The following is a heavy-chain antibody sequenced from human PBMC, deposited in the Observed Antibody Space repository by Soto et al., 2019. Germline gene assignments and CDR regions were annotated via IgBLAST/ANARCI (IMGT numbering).Heavy chain of an antibody. CDR2: MTPNSGNT. J-gene: IGHJ5*02. D-gene: IGHD3-22*01. CDR1: GYTFTSYD. CDR3: ARGYSSGYCGWNCFDR. Sequence: QVQLVQSGAEVKKPGASVKVSCKASGYTFTSYDINWVRQATGQGLEWMGWMTPNSGNTGNAQKFQGSVTTTMNTSFSTAYMELGSLRSEDTAVYYCARGYSSGYCGWNCFDRWGQGTLVTVSS. V-gene: IGHV1-8*01.